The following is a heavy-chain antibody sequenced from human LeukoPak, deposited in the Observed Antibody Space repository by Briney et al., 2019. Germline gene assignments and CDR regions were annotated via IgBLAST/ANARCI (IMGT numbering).Heavy chain of an antibody. D-gene: IGHD3-10*01. CDR2: INPSGGST. CDR3: ARDSRRIITMVRGAQMLGNAFDI. V-gene: IGHV1-46*01. J-gene: IGHJ3*02. Sequence: ASVKVSCKASGYTFTNYWIYWVRQAPGQGLEWMGIINPSGGSTNYAQRFQGRATMTRDTSTNTVYMDLSSLRSEDTAVCYCARDSRRIITMVRGAQMLGNAFDIWGQGTMVTVSS. CDR1: GYTFTNYW.